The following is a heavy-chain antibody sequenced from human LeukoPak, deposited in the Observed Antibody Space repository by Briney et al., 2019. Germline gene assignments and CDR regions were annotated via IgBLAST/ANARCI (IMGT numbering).Heavy chain of an antibody. J-gene: IGHJ4*02. Sequence: GESLKISCKGSGYSFTNYWIGWVRQMPGKGLEWMGIIYPGDSDTRYIPSFQGQVTISADKSINTAYLQLSSLKASDTAMYYCAGQFKMVTAYDYWGQGTLVTVSS. V-gene: IGHV5-51*01. CDR3: AGQFKMVTAYDY. CDR2: IYPGDSDT. CDR1: GYSFTNYW. D-gene: IGHD5-18*01.